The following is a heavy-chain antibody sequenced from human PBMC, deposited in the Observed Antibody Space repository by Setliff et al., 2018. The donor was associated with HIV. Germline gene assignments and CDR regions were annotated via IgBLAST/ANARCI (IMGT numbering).Heavy chain of an antibody. Sequence: ASVKVSCKASGYTFTSYAMHWVRQAPGQRLEWMGWINAGNGNTKYSQKFQGRVTITRDTSASTAYMELSSLRSEDTAVYYCARGAHPGSAEDYYYYYMDVWGKGTTVTVSS. CDR1: GYTFTSYA. V-gene: IGHV1-3*01. CDR3: ARGAHPGSAEDYYYYYMDV. J-gene: IGHJ6*03. D-gene: IGHD3-10*01. CDR2: INAGNGNT.